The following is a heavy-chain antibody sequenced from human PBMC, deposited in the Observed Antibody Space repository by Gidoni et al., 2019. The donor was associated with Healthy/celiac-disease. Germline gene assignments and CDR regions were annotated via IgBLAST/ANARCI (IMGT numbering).Heavy chain of an antibody. D-gene: IGHD3-9*01. V-gene: IGHV3-30*04. Sequence: QVQLVESGGGVVQPGRSLRLSCAASGFTLRSYAMHWVRQAPGKGLEWVAVISYDGSNKYYADSVKGRFTISRDNSKNTLYLQMNSLRAEDTAVYYCARDFSELRYFDSPGEGMDVWGQGTTVTVSS. J-gene: IGHJ6*02. CDR3: ARDFSELRYFDSPGEGMDV. CDR2: ISYDGSNK. CDR1: GFTLRSYA.